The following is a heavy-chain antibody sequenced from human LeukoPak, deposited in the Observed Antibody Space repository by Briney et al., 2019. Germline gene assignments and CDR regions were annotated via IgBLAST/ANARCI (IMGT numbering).Heavy chain of an antibody. CDR3: ATRRPNLQYQLPYYYYGMDV. CDR1: GFTVSSNY. V-gene: IGHV3-53*01. Sequence: GGSLRLSCAASGFTVSSNYMSWVRQAPGKGLEWVSVIYSGGSTYYADSVKGRFTISRDNSKNTLYLQMNSLRAEDTAVYYCATRRPNLQYQLPYYYYGMDVWGQGTTVAVSS. J-gene: IGHJ6*02. D-gene: IGHD2-2*01. CDR2: IYSGGST.